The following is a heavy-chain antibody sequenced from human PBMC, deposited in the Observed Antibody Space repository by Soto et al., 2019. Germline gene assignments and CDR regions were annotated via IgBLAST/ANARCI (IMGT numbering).Heavy chain of an antibody. D-gene: IGHD3-16*01. V-gene: IGHV3-30-3*01. CDR1: GFTFSSYA. Sequence: QVQLVESGGGVVQPGRSLRLSCAASGFTFSSYAMHWVRQAPGKGLEWVAVISYDGSNKYYADSVKGRFTISRDNSKNPLDPQMNSLRAEDTAVYYCGRNSQLWTGGGIFDYWGQGTLVTVSS. J-gene: IGHJ4*02. CDR2: ISYDGSNK. CDR3: GRNSQLWTGGGIFDY.